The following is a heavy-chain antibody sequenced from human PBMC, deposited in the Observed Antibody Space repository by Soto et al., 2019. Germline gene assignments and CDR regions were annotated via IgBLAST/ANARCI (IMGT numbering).Heavy chain of an antibody. V-gene: IGHV3-23*01. CDR2: ISTDGSST. Sequence: EVQLLESGGGLVQPGGSLRLSCAASGFTFSSYVVSWVRQVPGKGLEWVSSISTDGSSTYYADSVKGRFTISRDNPKNTLYVQKYSLRVEDTAVYYCSKFRQWQVYFDSWGQGTLVTVSS. CDR1: GFTFSSYV. D-gene: IGHD6-19*01. CDR3: SKFRQWQVYFDS. J-gene: IGHJ4*02.